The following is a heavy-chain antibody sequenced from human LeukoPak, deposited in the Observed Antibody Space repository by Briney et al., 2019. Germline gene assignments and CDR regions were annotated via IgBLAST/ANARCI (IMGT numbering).Heavy chain of an antibody. J-gene: IGHJ6*02. CDR2: INPGDSDT. CDR3: ARQGYCSGGGCPPYYYYGMDV. D-gene: IGHD2-15*01. CDR1: GYRFTSYW. V-gene: IGHV5-51*01. Sequence: GESLKISCKGSGYRFTSYWIAWVRQMPGKGLEWMGIINPGDSDTRYSPSFQGQVTISADKSISTAYLQWSSLKASDTAMYYCARQGYCSGGGCPPYYYYGMDVWGQGTTVTVSS.